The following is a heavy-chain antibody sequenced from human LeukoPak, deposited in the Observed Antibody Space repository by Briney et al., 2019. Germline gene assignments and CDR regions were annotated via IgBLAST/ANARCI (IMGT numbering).Heavy chain of an antibody. CDR2: INPNSGGT. CDR3: AREHSSSSGKVFDY. J-gene: IGHJ4*02. Sequence: GWINPNSGGTNYAQKFQGRVTMTRDTSISTAYMDLSRLRSDDTAVYYCAREHSSSSGKVFDYWGQGTLVTVSS. D-gene: IGHD6-6*01. V-gene: IGHV1-2*02.